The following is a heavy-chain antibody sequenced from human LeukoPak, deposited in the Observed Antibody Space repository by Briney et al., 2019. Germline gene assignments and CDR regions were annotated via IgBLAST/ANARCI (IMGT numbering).Heavy chain of an antibody. CDR3: ARDSDWILFDY. Sequence: GGSLRLSCAASGFTFNTYWMRWVRQAPGKGLVWVARVKHEGSTTAYADSVKGRFIISRDNSKNTLYLQMNNLRAEDTAVYYCARDSDWILFDYWGQGTPVTVSS. CDR1: GFTFNTYW. J-gene: IGHJ4*02. CDR2: VKHEGSTT. D-gene: IGHD2-2*03. V-gene: IGHV3-74*01.